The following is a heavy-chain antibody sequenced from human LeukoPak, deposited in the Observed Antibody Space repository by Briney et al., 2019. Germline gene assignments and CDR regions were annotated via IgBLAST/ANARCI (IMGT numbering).Heavy chain of an antibody. D-gene: IGHD1-26*01. Sequence: GGSLRLSCAASAFTFSSYGMHWVRQAPGKGLEWVAYIQYDRTNEQYAHSVKGRFRISRDNSNNILYLQMNSLRTEDTAVYYCARDKLVGPTKADYWGQGTLVTVSS. CDR1: AFTFSSYG. V-gene: IGHV3-30*02. CDR2: IQYDRTNE. CDR3: ARDKLVGPTKADY. J-gene: IGHJ4*02.